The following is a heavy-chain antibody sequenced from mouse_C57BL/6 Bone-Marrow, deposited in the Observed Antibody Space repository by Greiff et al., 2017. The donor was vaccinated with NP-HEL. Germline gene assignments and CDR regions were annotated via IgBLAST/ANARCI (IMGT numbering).Heavy chain of an antibody. D-gene: IGHD1-1*01. CDR2: IDPSDSET. CDR1: GYTFTSYW. Sequence: VQLQQPGAELVRPGSSVKLSCKASGYTFTSYWMHWVKQRPIQGLEWIGNIDPSDSETHYNQKFKDKATLTVDKSSSTAYMQLSSLTSEDSAVYYCASQEGSSYWWYFDVWGTGTTVTVSS. V-gene: IGHV1-52*01. J-gene: IGHJ1*03. CDR3: ASQEGSSYWWYFDV.